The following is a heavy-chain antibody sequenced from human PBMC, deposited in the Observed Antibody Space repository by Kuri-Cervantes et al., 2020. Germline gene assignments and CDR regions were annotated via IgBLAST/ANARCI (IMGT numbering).Heavy chain of an antibody. J-gene: IGHJ6*03. CDR2: FDPEDGET. CDR3: ARAIGYYDSGKGKYYYYYMDV. Sequence: ASVKVSCKVSGYTLTELSMHWVRQAPGKGLEWMGGFDPEDGETIYAQKFQGRVTMTEDTSTDTAYMELSSLRSEDTAVYFCARAIGYYDSGKGKYYYYYMDVWGKGTTVTVSS. V-gene: IGHV1-24*01. CDR1: GYTLTELS. D-gene: IGHD3-10*01.